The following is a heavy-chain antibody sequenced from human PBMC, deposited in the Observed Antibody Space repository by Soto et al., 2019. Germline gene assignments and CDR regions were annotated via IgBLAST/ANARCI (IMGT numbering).Heavy chain of an antibody. J-gene: IGHJ6*02. CDR2: ISYDGSNK. CDR1: EFTFSSYA. CDR3: ARRVGDYGGYYVYGMDV. Sequence: QVQLVESEGGVVQPGRSLRLSCAASEFTFSSYAMHWVRQAPGKGLEWVAVISYDGSNKYYADSVKGRFTISRDNSKNKLDLQMNSVRTEDRAVYYCARRVGDYGGYYVYGMDVWGQGTTVTVSS. D-gene: IGHD4-17*01. V-gene: IGHV3-30-3*01.